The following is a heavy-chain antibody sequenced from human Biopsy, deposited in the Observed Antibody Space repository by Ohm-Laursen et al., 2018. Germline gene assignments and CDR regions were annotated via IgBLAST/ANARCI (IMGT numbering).Heavy chain of an antibody. J-gene: IGHJ6*02. CDR3: ARGGSGSGYYGMDA. CDR2: IIPIVDIV. Sequence: VKISCKASGDTFNKYGIFWVRQAPGQGLEWMGRIIPIVDIVNYAQRFQGRVTMTADKSTSTAYLDLSSLISEDTAVYYCARGGSGSGYYGMDAWGQGTTVTVSS. D-gene: IGHD3-10*01. CDR1: GDTFNKYG. V-gene: IGHV1-69*10.